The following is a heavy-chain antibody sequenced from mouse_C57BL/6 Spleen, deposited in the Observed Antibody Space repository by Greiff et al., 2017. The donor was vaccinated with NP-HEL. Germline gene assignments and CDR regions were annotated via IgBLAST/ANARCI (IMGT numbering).Heavy chain of an antibody. CDR1: GYSITSGYY. V-gene: IGHV3-6*01. CDR2: ISYDGSN. D-gene: IGHD1-1*01. CDR3: AREGGITTVVAPYYYAMDY. Sequence: EVKLLESGPGLVKPSQSLSLTCSVTGYSITSGYYWNWIRQFPGNKLEWMGYISYDGSNNYNPSLKNRISITLDTSKNQFFLKLNSVTTEDTATYYCAREGGITTVVAPYYYAMDYWGQGTSVTVSS. J-gene: IGHJ4*01.